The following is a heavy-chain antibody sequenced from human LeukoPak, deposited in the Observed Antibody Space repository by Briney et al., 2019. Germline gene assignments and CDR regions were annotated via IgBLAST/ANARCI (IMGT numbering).Heavy chain of an antibody. CDR2: IYPGDSAT. Sequence: GESLKISCKGSGYSFSSYWIAWVRQMPGKGLEWMGIIYPGDSATTYSPSLQGHVTISADKSISTAYLQWSSLKASDTAMYFCARRRSSTLIDYWGQGTLVTVSS. D-gene: IGHD3-10*01. CDR1: GYSFSSYW. J-gene: IGHJ4*02. CDR3: ARRRSSTLIDY. V-gene: IGHV5-51*01.